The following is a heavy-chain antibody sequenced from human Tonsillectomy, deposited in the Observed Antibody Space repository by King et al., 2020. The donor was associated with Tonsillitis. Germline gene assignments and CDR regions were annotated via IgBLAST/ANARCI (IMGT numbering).Heavy chain of an antibody. CDR1: GFTFSSYS. D-gene: IGHD1-26*01. CDR2: ISSSSSYI. Sequence: VQLVESRGGLVKPGGSLRLSCAASGFTFSSYSMNWVRQAPGKGLEWVSSISSSSSYIYYADSVKGRFTISRDNAKNSLYLQMNSLRAEDTAVYYCAALLVGATRGAFDIWGQGTMVTVSS. J-gene: IGHJ3*02. CDR3: AALLVGATRGAFDI. V-gene: IGHV3-21*01.